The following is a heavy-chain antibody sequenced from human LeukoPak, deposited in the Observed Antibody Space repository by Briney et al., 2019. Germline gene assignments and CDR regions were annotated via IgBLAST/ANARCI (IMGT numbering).Heavy chain of an antibody. Sequence: ASVKVSCKASGGTFSSYAISWVRQAPGQGLEWMGRIIPIFGTADYAQKFQGRVTITTDESTSTAYMELSSLRSEDTAVYYCADGGYCTNRVCYAYDYWGQGTLVTVSS. V-gene: IGHV1-69*05. CDR1: GGTFSSYA. D-gene: IGHD2-8*01. CDR3: ADGGYCTNRVCYAYDY. CDR2: IIPIFGTA. J-gene: IGHJ4*02.